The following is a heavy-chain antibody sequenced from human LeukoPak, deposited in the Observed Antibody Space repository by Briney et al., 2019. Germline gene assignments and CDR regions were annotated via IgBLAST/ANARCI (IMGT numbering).Heavy chain of an antibody. V-gene: IGHV3-30-3*01. J-gene: IGHJ4*02. CDR2: ISYDGSNK. CDR1: GFSFSTYA. Sequence: GGSLRLSCAASGFSFSTYAMHWVRQAPGKGLEWVALISYDGSNKYYADSVKGRFTISRDNAKNTLYLQMNSLRAEDTAVYYCIRGGVDYWGQGTLVTVSS. D-gene: IGHD3-16*01. CDR3: IRGGVDY.